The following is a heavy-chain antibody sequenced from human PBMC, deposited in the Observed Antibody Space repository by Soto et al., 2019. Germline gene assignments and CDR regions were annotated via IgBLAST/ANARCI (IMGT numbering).Heavy chain of an antibody. D-gene: IGHD1-1*01. CDR2: IYYSGST. CDR3: ARHLSERNYYYYYYMDV. V-gene: IGHV4-39*01. CDR1: GGSSSSSSYY. J-gene: IGHJ6*03. Sequence: SETLSLTCTVSGGSSSSSSYYWGWIRQPPGKGLEWIGSIYYSGSTYYNPSLKSRVTISVDTSKNQFSLKLSSVTAADTAVYYCARHLSERNYYYYYYMDVWGKGTTVTVSS.